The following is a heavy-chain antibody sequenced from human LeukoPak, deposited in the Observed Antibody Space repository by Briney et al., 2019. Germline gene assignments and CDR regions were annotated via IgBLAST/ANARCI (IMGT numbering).Heavy chain of an antibody. CDR2: ISGSGGST. V-gene: IGHV3-23*01. J-gene: IGHJ4*02. Sequence: GGSLRLSCAASGFTFSSFAMSWVRQAPGKGLEWVSAISGSGGSTYYADSVKGRFTISRDNSKNTLYLQTNSLRAEDTAVYYCATSSGWYSAYWGQGTLVTVSS. CDR1: GFTFSSFA. CDR3: ATSSGWYSAY. D-gene: IGHD6-19*01.